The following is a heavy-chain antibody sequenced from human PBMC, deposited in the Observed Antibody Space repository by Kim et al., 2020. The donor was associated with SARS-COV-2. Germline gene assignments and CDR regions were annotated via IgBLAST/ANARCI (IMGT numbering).Heavy chain of an antibody. CDR3: ASRIYTSFDS. CDR2: RT. V-gene: IGHV3-74*01. Sequence: RTTYADSVKVRLTVSRDNAKNTLYRQMNSLRAEDTAMYYCASRIYTSFDSWGQGTLVTVSS. J-gene: IGHJ4*02.